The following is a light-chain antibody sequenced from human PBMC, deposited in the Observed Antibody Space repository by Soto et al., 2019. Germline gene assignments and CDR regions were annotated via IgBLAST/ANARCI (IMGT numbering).Light chain of an antibody. CDR3: QQYSDNWT. CDR2: KAS. Sequence: DIQMTQSPSTLSASVGDRVTITCRASQSISSWLAWYQQKPGTAPKLLIYKASTLQSGVPSRFSGSGSGTEFTLTISSLQSDDFATYYCQQYSDNWTFGQGTKVDIK. CDR1: QSISSW. V-gene: IGKV1-5*03. J-gene: IGKJ1*01.